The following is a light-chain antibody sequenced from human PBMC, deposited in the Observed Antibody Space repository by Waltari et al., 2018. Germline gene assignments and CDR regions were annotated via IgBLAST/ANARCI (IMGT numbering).Light chain of an antibody. CDR2: EVS. J-gene: IGLJ3*02. CDR3: NSFTSSHTGV. Sequence: QSALTQPASASGSPGQSLTISCTGTSSDIGGYKFVSWYQQHPGKVPKLIIYEVSNRPSGVSDRFSGSKSGNTAFLTISGLQAEDEADYYCNSFTSSHTGVFGGGTKLTVL. V-gene: IGLV2-14*01. CDR1: SSDIGGYKF.